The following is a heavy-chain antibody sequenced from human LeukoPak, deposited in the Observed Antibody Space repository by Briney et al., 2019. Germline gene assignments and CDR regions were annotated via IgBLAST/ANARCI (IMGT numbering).Heavy chain of an antibody. V-gene: IGHV3-20*04. CDR1: GFTFDDYG. CDR3: AKVKEVRDYYGSGSYYFDY. Sequence: PGGSLRLSCAASGFTFDDYGMSWVRQAPGKGLEWVSGINWNGGSTGYADSVKGRFTISRDNAKNSLYLQMNSLRAEDTAVYYCAKVKEVRDYYGSGSYYFDYWGQGTLVTVSS. D-gene: IGHD3-10*01. CDR2: INWNGGST. J-gene: IGHJ4*02.